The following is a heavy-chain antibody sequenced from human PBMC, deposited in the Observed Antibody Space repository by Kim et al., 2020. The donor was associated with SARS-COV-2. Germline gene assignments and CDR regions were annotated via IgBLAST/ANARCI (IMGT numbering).Heavy chain of an antibody. Sequence: SETLSLICTVSGGSISSYYWSWIRQPPGKGLEWIGYIYYSGSTNYNPSLKSRVTISVDTSKNQFSLKLSSVTAADTAVYYCAGGDSSHYYYGMDVWGKGT. J-gene: IGHJ6*04. CDR3: AGGDSSHYYYGMDV. CDR1: GGSISSYY. D-gene: IGHD3-22*01. CDR2: IYYSGST. V-gene: IGHV4-59*01.